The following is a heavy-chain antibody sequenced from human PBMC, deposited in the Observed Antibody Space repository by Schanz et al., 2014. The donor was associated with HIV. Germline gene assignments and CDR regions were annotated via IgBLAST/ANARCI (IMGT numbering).Heavy chain of an antibody. D-gene: IGHD3-10*01. CDR3: ARDALPSSVRGMISNWFDP. CDR2: ISYDAVNK. CDR1: GLTFHSFG. Sequence: QVHLVESGGGVVQPGRSLRLSCAASGLTFHSFGIHWVRQAPGKGLEWVAVISYDAVNKFYADSVQGRFTISRDDSKNTVSLQMDDLRDEDTALYYCARDALPSSVRGMISNWFDPWGQGTLVTVSS. J-gene: IGHJ5*02. V-gene: IGHV3-30*03.